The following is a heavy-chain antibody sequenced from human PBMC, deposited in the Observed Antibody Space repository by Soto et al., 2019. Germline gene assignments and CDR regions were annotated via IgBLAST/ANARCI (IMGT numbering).Heavy chain of an antibody. CDR1: GFTFRNHA. Sequence: EVQVLESGGGLVQPGGSLRLSCAASGFTFRNHAMTWVRQAPGQGLEYVSSITAGGSPTFYADSVRGRFTISSDNSKKTLYLQMSSLSAEDTALYYCAKGVADRGIDSWGQGPLVTVSS. V-gene: IGHV3-23*01. CDR2: ITAGGSPT. J-gene: IGHJ4*02. CDR3: AKGVADRGIDS.